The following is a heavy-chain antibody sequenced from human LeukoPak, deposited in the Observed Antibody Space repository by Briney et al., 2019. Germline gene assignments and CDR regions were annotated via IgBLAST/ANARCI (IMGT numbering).Heavy chain of an antibody. V-gene: IGHV1-46*01. CDR3: ARSGPYGGNSETSDAFDI. D-gene: IGHD4-23*01. Sequence: ASVKVSCKASGYTFTSYYMHWVRQAPGQGLEWMGIINPSGGSTSYAQKFQSRVTMTRDTSTSTVYMELSSLRSEDTAVYYCARSGPYGGNSETSDAFDIWGQGTMVTVSP. CDR2: INPSGGST. J-gene: IGHJ3*02. CDR1: GYTFTSYY.